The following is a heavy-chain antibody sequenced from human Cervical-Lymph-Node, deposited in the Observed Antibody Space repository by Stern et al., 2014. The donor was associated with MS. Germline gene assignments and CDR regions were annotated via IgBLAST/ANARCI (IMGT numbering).Heavy chain of an antibody. CDR3: ARGGVIYTQDRNGFDV. J-gene: IGHJ3*01. V-gene: IGHV4-30-2*01. CDR1: GGSISSGGSS. D-gene: IGHD2-21*01. Sequence: KESGSGQAKPSQTLSLTCAVSGGSISSGGSSWNWIRQPPGKGLEWIGFIYHSGSTYYTPSLKGRVCISVDTSKNQFALNLRSVTAADTAVYYCARGGVIYTQDRNGFDVWGQGTMVTVSS. CDR2: IYHSGST.